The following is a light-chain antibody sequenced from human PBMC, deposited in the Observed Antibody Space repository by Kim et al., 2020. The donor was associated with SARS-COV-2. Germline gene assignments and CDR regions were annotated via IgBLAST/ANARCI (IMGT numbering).Light chain of an antibody. CDR2: GAS. CDR1: QSVSSSS. J-gene: IGKJ4*01. Sequence: SPGERSTLSCRASQSVSSSSLAWYQQKPRQAPRLLIYGASSRATGIPDRFSGSGSGTDFTLTISRLEPEDFAVYYCQQYGSSPLTFGGGTKVDIK. V-gene: IGKV3-20*01. CDR3: QQYGSSPLT.